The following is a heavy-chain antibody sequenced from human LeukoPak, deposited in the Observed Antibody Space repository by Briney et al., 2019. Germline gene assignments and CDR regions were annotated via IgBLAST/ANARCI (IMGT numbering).Heavy chain of an antibody. D-gene: IGHD1-26*01. CDR2: IRYDGSNK. CDR3: AKDAGGSYFPTPFDY. V-gene: IGHV3-30*02. CDR1: GFTFSSYG. Sequence: KPGGSLRLSCAASGFTFSSYGMHWVRQAPGKGLEWVAFIRYDGSNKYYADSVKGRFTISRDNSKNTLYLQMNSLRAEDTAVYYCAKDAGGSYFPTPFDYWGQGTLVTVSS. J-gene: IGHJ4*02.